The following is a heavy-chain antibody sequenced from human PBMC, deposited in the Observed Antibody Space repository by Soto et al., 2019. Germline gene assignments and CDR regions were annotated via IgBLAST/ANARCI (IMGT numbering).Heavy chain of an antibody. CDR3: ARGSYGSGRYPRETFFYSMDV. Sequence: LTCTVSGGSISSGGYYWSWIRQHPGKGLEWIGYIYYSGSTYYNPSLKSRVTISVDTSKSQFSLKLSSVTAADTAVYYCARGSYGSGRYPRETFFYSMDVWGQGTTVTVSS. CDR1: GGSISSGGYY. V-gene: IGHV4-31*03. J-gene: IGHJ6*02. D-gene: IGHD3-10*01. CDR2: IYYSGST.